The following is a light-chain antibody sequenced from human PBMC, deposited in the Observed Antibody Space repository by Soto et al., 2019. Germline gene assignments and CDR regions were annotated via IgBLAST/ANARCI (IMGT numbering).Light chain of an antibody. CDR2: DVS. V-gene: IGKV1-5*01. CDR1: QNVTTS. CDR3: QQYDYSRT. J-gene: IGKJ1*01. Sequence: DIQVSQYPSSVSASVGDRVTITCRASQNVTTSMAWYQHKPGRAPKLLIFDVSNLESGVPSRFSGGGSGTDFTLTISSLHSDDFATYYCQQYDYSRTFARGTKVDI.